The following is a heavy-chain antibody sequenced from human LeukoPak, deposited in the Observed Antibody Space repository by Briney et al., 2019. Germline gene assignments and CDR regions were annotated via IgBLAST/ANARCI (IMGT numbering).Heavy chain of an antibody. J-gene: IGHJ6*02. CDR1: GYTFTGYY. Sequence: ASVKVSCKASGYTFTGYYMHWVRQAPGQGLEWMGWINPNSGGTNYAQKFQGRVTRTRNTSISTAYMELSSLRSEDTAVYYCARAIAQLPYYYYGMDVWGQGTTVTVSS. D-gene: IGHD6-13*01. V-gene: IGHV1-2*02. CDR3: ARAIAQLPYYYYGMDV. CDR2: INPNSGGT.